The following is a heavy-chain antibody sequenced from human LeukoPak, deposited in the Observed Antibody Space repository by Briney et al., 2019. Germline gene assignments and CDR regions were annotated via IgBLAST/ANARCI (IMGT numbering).Heavy chain of an antibody. CDR3: ARRRISYGGNDF. V-gene: IGHV4-39*07. Sequence: SETLSLTCSVSGVSISSGSNYWGWIRQPPGKTLEWIGSIYSSGNTYYNPSLKSRVIILVDTAKNHFSLNLTSVTAADTAVYYCARRRISYGGNDFWGQGTLVTVSS. J-gene: IGHJ4*02. CDR1: GVSISSGSNY. D-gene: IGHD4-23*01. CDR2: IYSSGNT.